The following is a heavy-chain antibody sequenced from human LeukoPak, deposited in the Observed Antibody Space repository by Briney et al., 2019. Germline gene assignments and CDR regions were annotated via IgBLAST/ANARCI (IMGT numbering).Heavy chain of an antibody. CDR3: ARELWGGFDY. CDR1: GFGFRLYG. V-gene: IGHV3-33*08. Sequence: GGSLRLSCEGSGFGFRLYGMHWVRQAPGKGLEWVAVIWYDGSNKYYADSVKGRFTISRDNSKNTLYLQMNSLRAEDTAVYYCARELWGGFDYWGQGTLVTVSS. D-gene: IGHD3-16*01. J-gene: IGHJ4*02. CDR2: IWYDGSNK.